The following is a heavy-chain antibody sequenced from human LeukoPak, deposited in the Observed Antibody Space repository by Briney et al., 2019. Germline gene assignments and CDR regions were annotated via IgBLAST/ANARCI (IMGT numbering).Heavy chain of an antibody. CDR1: GYTFTSYG. Sequence: GASVKVSCKGSGYTFTSYGISWVRQAPGQGLEWMGWISAYNGNTNYAQKLQGRVTMTTDTSTSTAYMELRSLRSDDTAVYYCARGTRYFVLDAFDIWGQGTMVTVSS. D-gene: IGHD3-9*01. CDR3: ARGTRYFVLDAFDI. V-gene: IGHV1-18*01. CDR2: ISAYNGNT. J-gene: IGHJ3*02.